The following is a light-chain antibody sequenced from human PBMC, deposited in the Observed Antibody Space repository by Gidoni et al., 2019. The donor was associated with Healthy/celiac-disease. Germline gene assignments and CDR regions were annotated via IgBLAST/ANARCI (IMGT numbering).Light chain of an antibody. CDR1: SSNVGGYNY. Sequence: PASVSGSPGQSITISCTGTSSNVGGYNYVSWYKQHPGTAPKLMIYDVSNRPSGVSNLFSGSKSGNTASLTISGLQAEDEADYYCSSYTSSSTLVFGGGTKLTVL. CDR3: SSYTSSSTLV. V-gene: IGLV2-14*01. J-gene: IGLJ3*02. CDR2: DVS.